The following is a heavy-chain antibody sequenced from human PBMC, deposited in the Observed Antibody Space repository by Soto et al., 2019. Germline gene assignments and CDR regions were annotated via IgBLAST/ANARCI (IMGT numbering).Heavy chain of an antibody. CDR3: ATSPGGYSGDY. V-gene: IGHV3-30-3*01. D-gene: IGHD1-26*01. J-gene: IGHJ4*02. Sequence: GGSLRLSCAASGFTFSSYAMHWVRQAPGKGLEWVAVISYDGSNKYYADSVKGRFTISRDNSKNTLYLQMNSLRAEDTAVYYCATSPGGYSGDYWGQGTLVTVSS. CDR1: GFTFSSYA. CDR2: ISYDGSNK.